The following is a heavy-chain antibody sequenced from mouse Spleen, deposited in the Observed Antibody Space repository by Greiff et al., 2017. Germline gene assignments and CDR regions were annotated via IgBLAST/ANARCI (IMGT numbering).Heavy chain of an antibody. CDR1: GFSLTSYG. J-gene: IGHJ3*01. CDR3: ARNGDYGNYAWFAY. V-gene: IGHV2-2*01. CDR2: IWSGGST. D-gene: IGHD2-1*01. Sequence: QVQLKESGPGLVQPSQSLSITCTVSGFSLTSYGVHWVRQSPGKGLEWLGVIWSGGSTDYNAAFISRLSISKDNSKSQVFFKMNSLQADDTAIYYCARNGDYGNYAWFAYWGQGTLVTVSA.